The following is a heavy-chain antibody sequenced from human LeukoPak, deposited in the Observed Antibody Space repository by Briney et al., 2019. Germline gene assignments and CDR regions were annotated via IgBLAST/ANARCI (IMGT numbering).Heavy chain of an antibody. CDR2: INPSGGHI. D-gene: IGHD2-8*01. CDR3: ARGDAKSLDY. V-gene: IGHV3-21*01. Sequence: PGGSLRLSCAASGFTFSTYPMNWVRQAPGKGLEWVSSINPSGGHIFHADSLKGRFTISRDNAKNSLYLQMNGLRAEDTAVHYCARGDAKSLDYWGQGTLVTVSS. CDR1: GFTFSTYP. J-gene: IGHJ4*02.